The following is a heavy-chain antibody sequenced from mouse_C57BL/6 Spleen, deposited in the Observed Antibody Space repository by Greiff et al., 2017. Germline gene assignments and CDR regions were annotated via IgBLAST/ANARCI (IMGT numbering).Heavy chain of an antibody. CDR1: GYTFTDYE. J-gene: IGHJ1*03. Sequence: QVQLQQSGAELVRPGASVTLSCKASGYTFTDYEMHWVKQTPVHGLEGIGAIAPETGGTAYNQKFKGKAILTADKSSSPAYMEPRSLTSEDSAVYYCTNYYGSSRYWYFDVWGTGTPVTVSS. CDR2: IAPETGGT. D-gene: IGHD1-1*01. V-gene: IGHV1-15*01. CDR3: TNYYGSSRYWYFDV.